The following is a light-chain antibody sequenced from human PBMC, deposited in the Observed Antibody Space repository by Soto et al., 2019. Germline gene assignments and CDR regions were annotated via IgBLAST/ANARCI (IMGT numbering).Light chain of an antibody. V-gene: IGKV3-11*01. Sequence: EIVLTQSPATLSLSPGERATLSCRASQSVSSYLAWYQQKPGQAPRLLIYDASNRATGIPARFSGSGSGTDFTLTISSLEPEDFAVYYCQQRSNWPPVTSGPDQSGYQT. J-gene: IGKJ3*01. CDR1: QSVSSY. CDR2: DAS. CDR3: QQRSNWPPVT.